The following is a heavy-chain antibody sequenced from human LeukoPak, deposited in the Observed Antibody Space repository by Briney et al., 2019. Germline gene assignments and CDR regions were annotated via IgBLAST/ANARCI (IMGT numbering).Heavy chain of an antibody. V-gene: IGHV1-69*04. CDR3: ARQGTSTTAGFDP. CDR1: GGTFSSYA. CDR2: IIPILGIA. D-gene: IGHD4-17*01. J-gene: IGHJ5*02. Sequence: SVKVSCKASGGTFSSYAISWVRQAPGQGLEWMGRIIPILGIANYAQKFQGRVTMTRDTSTSTVYMELSSLRSEDTAVYYCARQGTSTTAGFDPWGQGTLVTVSS.